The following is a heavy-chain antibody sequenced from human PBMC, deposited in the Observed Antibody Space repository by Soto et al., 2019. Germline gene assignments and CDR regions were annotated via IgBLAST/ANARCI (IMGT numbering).Heavy chain of an antibody. J-gene: IGHJ4*02. V-gene: IGHV3-23*01. CDR2: LSDSGDSI. D-gene: IGHD6-13*01. CDR3: AKVSSSWYAGFFDL. CDR1: GFTFSSHA. Sequence: EVQLLESGGGLVQPGRSLRLSCTASGFTFSSHAMTWVRQAPGKGLAWVSGLSDSGDSIYYADSVKGRLTIYRDNSMNTLYLQMNTLRVEDTAVYYCAKVSSSWYAGFFDLLGQGTLVTVSS.